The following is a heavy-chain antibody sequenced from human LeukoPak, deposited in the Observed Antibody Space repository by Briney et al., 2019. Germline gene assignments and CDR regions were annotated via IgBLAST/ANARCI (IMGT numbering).Heavy chain of an antibody. Sequence: PGGSLRLSCAASGFTFSNYGMHWVRQAPGKGREWGAVIWNDGSNKYYADSVKGRFTISRDNSKNTLYLQMNSLRAEDTAVYYCARDSYYGSGSSPEYWGQGTLVTVSS. V-gene: IGHV3-33*01. CDR1: GFTFSNYG. CDR2: IWNDGSNK. D-gene: IGHD3-10*01. J-gene: IGHJ4*02. CDR3: ARDSYYGSGSSPEY.